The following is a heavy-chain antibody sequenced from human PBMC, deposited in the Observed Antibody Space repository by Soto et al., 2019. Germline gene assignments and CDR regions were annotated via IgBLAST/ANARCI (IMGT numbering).Heavy chain of an antibody. J-gene: IGHJ6*02. V-gene: IGHV3-30*18. CDR1: GFTFSSYG. CDR2: ISYDGSNK. D-gene: IGHD3-22*01. Sequence: LSLTCAASGFTFSSYGMHWVRQAPGKGLEWVAVISYDGSNKYYADSVKGRFTISRDNSKNTLYLQMNSLRAEDTAVYYCAKDVVSWLEPLYYYYGMDVWGQGTTVTVSS. CDR3: AKDVVSWLEPLYYYYGMDV.